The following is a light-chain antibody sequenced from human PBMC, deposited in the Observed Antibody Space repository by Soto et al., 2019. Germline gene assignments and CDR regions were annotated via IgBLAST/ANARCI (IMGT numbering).Light chain of an antibody. CDR1: QSVLYRSNTKNY. CDR3: QQYYSLPPT. CDR2: WAS. V-gene: IGKV4-1*01. J-gene: IGKJ1*01. Sequence: DIVMTQSPDSLAVSLGERATINCKSSQSVLYRSNTKNYLAWYQQKPGQPPNLLLYWASTRESGVPDRFSGSGSGTDFTLTISSLQAEDVAVYYCQQYYSLPPTFGQGTKVEIK.